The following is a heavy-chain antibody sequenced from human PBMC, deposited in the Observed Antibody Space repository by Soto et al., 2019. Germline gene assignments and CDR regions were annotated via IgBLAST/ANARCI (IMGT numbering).Heavy chain of an antibody. V-gene: IGHV3-30*03. CDR1: GFTFSSYG. J-gene: IGHJ2*01. D-gene: IGHD3-10*02. Sequence: QVQLVESGGGVVQPGRSLRLSCAASGFTFSSYGMHWVRQAPGKGLEWVAVISYDGSNKYYADSVKGRFTISRDNSKNTLYLQMNCLRVEDAAVYYCAILCSTAMGDFDLWGRGTLVTVSS. CDR3: AILCSTAMGDFDL. CDR2: ISYDGSNK.